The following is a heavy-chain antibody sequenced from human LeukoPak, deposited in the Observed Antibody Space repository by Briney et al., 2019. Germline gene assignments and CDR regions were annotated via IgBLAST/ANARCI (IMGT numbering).Heavy chain of an antibody. CDR3: ARKSIAVAVPFDY. D-gene: IGHD6-19*01. CDR2: ISSSSSYI. CDR1: GFTFNDYY. V-gene: IGHV3-21*01. Sequence: PGGSLRLSCEASGFTFNDYYMNWVRQAPGKGLEWVSSISSSSSYIYYADSVKGRLTISRDNAKNSLYLQMNSLRAEDTAMYYCARKSIAVAVPFDYWGQGTLVTVSS. J-gene: IGHJ4*02.